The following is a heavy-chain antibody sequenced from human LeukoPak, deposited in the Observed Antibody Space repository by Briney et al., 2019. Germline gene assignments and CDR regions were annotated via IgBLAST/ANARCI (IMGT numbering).Heavy chain of an antibody. V-gene: IGHV3-23*01. CDR1: GFTFSSYA. D-gene: IGHD2-2*01. Sequence: GGSLRLSCAASGFTFSSYAMSWVRQPPGKGLEWVSGISGSGDNTYYADSVKGRFTISRDNSKNTLYLQMNSLRAEDTAVYYCAKPVVPAADSRDAFDIWGQGTMVTVSS. CDR3: AKPVVPAADSRDAFDI. J-gene: IGHJ3*02. CDR2: ISGSGDNT.